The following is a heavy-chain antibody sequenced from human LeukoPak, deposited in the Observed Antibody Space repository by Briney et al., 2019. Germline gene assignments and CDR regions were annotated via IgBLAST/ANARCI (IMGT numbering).Heavy chain of an antibody. D-gene: IGHD1-14*01. V-gene: IGHV1-8*01. CDR1: GYTFTSYH. CDR3: VRVPPETTICAF. Sequence: GASVKVSCKASGYTFTSYHINWVRQATGQGLEWVGWMNPNNSDIGYAQKFQGRVTMTRNTSIGTAYMELSSLRSEDTAIYYCVRVPPETTICAFWGLGTLVTVSS. CDR2: MNPNNSDI. J-gene: IGHJ4*02.